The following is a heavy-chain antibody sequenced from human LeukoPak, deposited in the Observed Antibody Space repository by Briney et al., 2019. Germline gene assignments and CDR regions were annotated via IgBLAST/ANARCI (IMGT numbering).Heavy chain of an antibody. V-gene: IGHV7-4-1*02. CDR1: GYTFTSYG. Sequence: ASVKVSCKASGYTFTSYGISWVRQAPGQGLEWMGWINTNSGNPTYALGFTGRFVFSLDTSVSTAYLQISSLKAEDTAVYYCARGYGSGSYPFDYWGQGTQVTVSS. CDR3: ARGYGSGSYPFDY. J-gene: IGHJ4*02. CDR2: INTNSGNP. D-gene: IGHD3-10*01.